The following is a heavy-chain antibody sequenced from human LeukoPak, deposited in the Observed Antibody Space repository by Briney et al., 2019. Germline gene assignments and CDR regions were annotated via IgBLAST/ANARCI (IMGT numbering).Heavy chain of an antibody. CDR2: ISGSGGRT. J-gene: IGHJ4*02. Sequence: GGSLRLSCAASGFTFSSYAMSWVRQAPGKGLEWVSAISGSGGRTYYADSVKGRFTISRDNSKNTLYLQMNSLRAEDTAVYYCAKDQGYSGYDPLDYWGQGTLVTVSS. D-gene: IGHD5-12*01. V-gene: IGHV3-23*01. CDR1: GFTFSSYA. CDR3: AKDQGYSGYDPLDY.